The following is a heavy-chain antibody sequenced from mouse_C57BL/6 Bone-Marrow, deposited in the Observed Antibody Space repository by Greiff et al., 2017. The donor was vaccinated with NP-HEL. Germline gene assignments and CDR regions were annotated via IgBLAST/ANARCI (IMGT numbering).Heavy chain of an antibody. CDR2: ISSGSSTI. CDR3: ARRPEGGAMDY. Sequence: EVQLQESGGGLVKPGGSLKLSCAASGFTFSDYGMHWVRQAPEKGLEWVAYISSGSSTIYYADTVKGRFTISRDNAKNTLFLQMTRLRSEDTAMYYCARRPEGGAMDYWGQGTSVTVSS. J-gene: IGHJ4*01. V-gene: IGHV5-17*01. CDR1: GFTFSDYG.